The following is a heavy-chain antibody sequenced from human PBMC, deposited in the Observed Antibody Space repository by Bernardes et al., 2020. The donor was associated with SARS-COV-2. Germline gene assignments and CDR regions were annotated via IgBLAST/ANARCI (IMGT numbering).Heavy chain of an antibody. CDR2: IYSGGST. CDR3: ARDQAEYDFWSGDYYYYGMDV. CDR1: GFTVSSNY. J-gene: IGHJ6*02. D-gene: IGHD3-3*01. V-gene: IGHV3-53*01. Sequence: GGSLRLSCAASGFTVSSNYMSWVRQAPGKGLEWVSVIYSGGSTYYADSVKGRFTISRDNSKNTLYLQMNSLRAEDTAVYYCARDQAEYDFWSGDYYYYGMDVWGQGTMVTVSS.